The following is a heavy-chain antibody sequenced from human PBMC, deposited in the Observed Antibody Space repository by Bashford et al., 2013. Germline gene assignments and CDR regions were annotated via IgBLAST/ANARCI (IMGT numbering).Heavy chain of an antibody. CDR3: ARDIGGQDYGDYYGWKGAIDS. CDR2: VTWDGRNT. Sequence: GGPVRLSCAASGFTFDDYSMHWVRQAPGKGLEWVSTVTWDGRNTYYADSVKGRFTVSRDNDKNTLYLQLNSLRRDDSALYYCARDIGGQDYGDYYGWKGAIDSWGQGTVVTVSS. V-gene: IGHV3-43*01. CDR1: GFTFDDYS. D-gene: IGHD4-17*01. J-gene: IGHJ4*02.